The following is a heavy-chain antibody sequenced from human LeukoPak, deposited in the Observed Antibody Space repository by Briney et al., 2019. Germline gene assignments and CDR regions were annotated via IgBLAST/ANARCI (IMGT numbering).Heavy chain of an antibody. CDR2: IYYSGNT. V-gene: IGHV4-39*07. CDR3: ARVMAARREDLNWFDP. J-gene: IGHJ5*02. D-gene: IGHD6-6*01. Sequence: SETLSLTCTVSGGSISSSGSYWGWIRQPPGKGLEWIGSIYYSGNTYNPSLMSRVTISVDTSKNQFSLNLTSVNAADTAVYYCARVMAARREDLNWFDPWGQGTLVTVSS. CDR1: GGSISSSGSY.